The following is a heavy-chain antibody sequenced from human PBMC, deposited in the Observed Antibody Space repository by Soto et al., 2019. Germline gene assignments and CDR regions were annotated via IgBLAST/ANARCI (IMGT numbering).Heavy chain of an antibody. J-gene: IGHJ6*03. CDR1: GYTFTSYG. CDR2: ISAYNGNT. CDR3: ARDRFFGVVIIPRYYYYYYMDV. Sequence: ASVKVSCKASGYTFTSYGISWVRQAPGQGLEWMGWISAYNGNTNYAQKLQGRVTMTTDTSTSTAYMVLRSLRSDDTAVYYCARDRFFGVVIIPRYYYYYYMDVWGKGTTVTVSS. V-gene: IGHV1-18*01. D-gene: IGHD3-3*01.